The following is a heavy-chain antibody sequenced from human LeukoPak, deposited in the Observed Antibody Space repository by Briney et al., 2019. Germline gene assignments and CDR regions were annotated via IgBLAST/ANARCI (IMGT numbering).Heavy chain of an antibody. J-gene: IGHJ4*02. CDR2: IYYGGST. CDR1: GGSMSSYY. CDR3: ARSGGMFYLDF. V-gene: IGHV4-59*01. Sequence: SETLSLTCSVSGGSMSSYYWNWIRLPPGKGLEWIGYIYYGGSTNYNPSLKSRVTISVDTSKNQFSLKLSSVTAADSAFYYCARSGGMFYLDFWGQGNLVTVSS. D-gene: IGHD4-23*01.